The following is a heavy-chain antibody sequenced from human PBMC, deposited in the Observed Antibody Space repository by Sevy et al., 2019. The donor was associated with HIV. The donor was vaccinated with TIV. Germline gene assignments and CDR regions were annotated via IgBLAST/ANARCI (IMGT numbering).Heavy chain of an antibody. J-gene: IGHJ5*02. CDR3: ARGLGYNWFDP. Sequence: SETLSLTCTVSGASISDFYWGWIRQPAGRGLEWTGRIHTNEKTDYNPSLKSRVTMSVDTSRNQFSLRLTSVTAADSAVYYCARGLGYNWFDPWGQGTLVTVSS. CDR2: IHTNEKT. V-gene: IGHV4-4*07. CDR1: GASISDFY. D-gene: IGHD3-16*01.